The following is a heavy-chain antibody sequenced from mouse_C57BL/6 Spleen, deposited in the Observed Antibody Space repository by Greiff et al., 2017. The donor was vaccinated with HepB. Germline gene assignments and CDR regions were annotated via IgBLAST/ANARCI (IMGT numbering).Heavy chain of an antibody. J-gene: IGHJ4*01. CDR3: ARDRELGQDYAMDY. D-gene: IGHD4-1*01. Sequence: EVMLVESGGGLVKPGGSLKLSCAASGFTFSSYAMSWVRQTPEKRLEWVATISDGGSYTYYPDNVKGRFTISRDNAKNNLYLQMSHLKSEDTAIYYCARDRELGQDYAMDYWGQGTSVTVSS. CDR1: GFTFSSYA. V-gene: IGHV5-4*01. CDR2: ISDGGSYT.